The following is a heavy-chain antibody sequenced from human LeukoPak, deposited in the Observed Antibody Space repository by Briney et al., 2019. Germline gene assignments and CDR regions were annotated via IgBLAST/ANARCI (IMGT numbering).Heavy chain of an antibody. J-gene: IGHJ4*02. CDR1: VDSVSSNSAA. CDR2: TYFRSKWYN. CDR3: SRETSHFDY. Sequence: SQTLSLTCVISVDSVSSNSAAWNWIRQYPSRSLEWLGRTYFRSKWYNDYAVSVKSRITIKPDTSKNQFLLQLNSVTPEDTAVYYCSRETSHFDYWGQGTLVTVSS. V-gene: IGHV6-1*01.